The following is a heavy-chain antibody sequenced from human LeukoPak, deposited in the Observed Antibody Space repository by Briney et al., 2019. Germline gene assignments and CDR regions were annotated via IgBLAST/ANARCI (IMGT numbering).Heavy chain of an antibody. V-gene: IGHV4-38-2*02. Sequence: KPPETLSLTCAVSGYSISSGYYWGWIRQPPGKGLEWIGSIYHSGSTYYNPSLKSRVTISVDTSKNQFSLKLSSVTAADKAVYYCARDPHSSGYPYYFDYWGQGTLVTVSS. CDR3: ARDPHSSGYPYYFDY. CDR1: GYSISSGYY. J-gene: IGHJ4*02. D-gene: IGHD3-22*01. CDR2: IYHSGST.